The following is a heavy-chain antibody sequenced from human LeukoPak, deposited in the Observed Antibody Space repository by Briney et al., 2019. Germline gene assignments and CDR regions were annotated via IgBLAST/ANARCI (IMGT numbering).Heavy chain of an antibody. D-gene: IGHD2-2*01. V-gene: IGHV1-69*05. CDR3: ASGRMPYYYYMDV. CDR1: GGTFSSYA. CDR2: IIPIFGTA. J-gene: IGHJ6*03. Sequence: GASVKVSCKASGGTFSSYAISWVRQAPGQGLEWMGGIIPIFGTANYAQKFQGRVTITTDESTSTAYMELSSLRSEDTAVYYCASGRMPYYYYMDVWGKGTTVTVSS.